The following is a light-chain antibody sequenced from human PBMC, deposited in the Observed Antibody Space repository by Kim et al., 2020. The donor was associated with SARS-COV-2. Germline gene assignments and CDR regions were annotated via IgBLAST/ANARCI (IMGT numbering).Light chain of an antibody. Sequence: VSPGQTASNHCAGGKLGDKYACWYQQKPGQSPVLVIYQDSKRPSGIPERFSGSNSGNTATLTISGTQAMDEADYYCQAWDSSTVVFGGGTQLTVL. J-gene: IGLJ2*01. V-gene: IGLV3-1*01. CDR3: QAWDSSTVV. CDR2: QDS. CDR1: KLGDKY.